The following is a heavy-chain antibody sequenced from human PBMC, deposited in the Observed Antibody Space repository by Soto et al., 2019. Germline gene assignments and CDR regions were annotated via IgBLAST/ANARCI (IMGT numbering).Heavy chain of an antibody. D-gene: IGHD6-25*01. CDR3: ARGRPRGSRGGGFDN. CDR2: IYSGGRT. CDR1: GFIVSSNY. Sequence: EVQLVESGGGLIQPGGSLRLSCAASGFIVSSNYITWVRQAPGKGLEWVSVIYSGGRTDYADSVKGRFTISRDNSKNTQYLQMNSLRAEDTAVYYCARGRPRGSRGGGFDNWGQGTLVTVSS. V-gene: IGHV3-53*01. J-gene: IGHJ4*02.